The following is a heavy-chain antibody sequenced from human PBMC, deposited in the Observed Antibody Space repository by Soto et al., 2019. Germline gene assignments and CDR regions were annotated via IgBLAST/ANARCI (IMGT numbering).Heavy chain of an antibody. V-gene: IGHV3-23*01. Sequence: EVQLLESGGGLVQPGGSLRLSCAASGFTFSSCAMSWVRQAPGKGLEWVSAISGSGGSTYYADSVKGRFTISRDNSKNTLYLKMNSLRAEDTSVYYCAKADVLLWFGSHSLFDYWGQGTLVTVSS. J-gene: IGHJ4*02. D-gene: IGHD3-10*01. CDR3: AKADVLLWFGSHSLFDY. CDR2: ISGSGGST. CDR1: GFTFSSCA.